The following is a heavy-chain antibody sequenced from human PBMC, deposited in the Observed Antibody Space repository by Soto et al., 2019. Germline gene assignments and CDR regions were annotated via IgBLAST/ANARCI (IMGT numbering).Heavy chain of an antibody. D-gene: IGHD2-2*02. J-gene: IGHJ6*02. V-gene: IGHV4-59*01. CDR1: VGSISSYY. CDR2: IYYSGST. CDR3: ASSYCSSISCYTNSSSWYPGRRANYYYYRMDV. Sequence: PSETLSLTCTVSVGSISSYYWSWIRQPPGKGLEWIGYIYYSGSTNYNPSLKTRVTISVDTSKNQFSLKLSSVTASGTAVYYCASSYCSSISCYTNSSSWYPGRRANYYYYRMDVWGQGSTVTVSS.